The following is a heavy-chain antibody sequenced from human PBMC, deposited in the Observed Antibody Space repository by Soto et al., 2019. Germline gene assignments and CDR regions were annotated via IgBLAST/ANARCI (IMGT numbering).Heavy chain of an antibody. D-gene: IGHD6-19*01. V-gene: IGHV3-23*01. CDR2: LTGSSSNI. CDR1: GFSFRNYA. Sequence: GGSLRLSCAASGFSFRNYAMSWVRQAPGKGLEWISTLTGSSSNIYYADSVKGRFAISRDNSRNTLYLQMNSLTADDTAVYYCAKATTNGGWFNPFDSWGQGALVTVSS. J-gene: IGHJ4*02. CDR3: AKATTNGGWFNPFDS.